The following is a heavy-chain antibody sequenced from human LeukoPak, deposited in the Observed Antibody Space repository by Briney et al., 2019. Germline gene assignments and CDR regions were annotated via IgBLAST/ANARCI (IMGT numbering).Heavy chain of an antibody. CDR1: GGSISSHY. CDR2: IYYSGST. CDR3: ARQYSGYDREIDY. D-gene: IGHD5-12*01. J-gene: IGHJ4*02. V-gene: IGHV4-59*11. Sequence: SETLSLTCTVSGGSISSHYWSWIRQPPGKGLEGIGYIYYSGSTNYNPSLKSRVTISVDTSKNQFSLKLSSVTAADTAVYYCARQYSGYDREIDYWGQGTLVTVSS.